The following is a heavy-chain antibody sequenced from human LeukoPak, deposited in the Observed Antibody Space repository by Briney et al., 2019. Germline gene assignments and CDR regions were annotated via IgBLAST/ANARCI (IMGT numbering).Heavy chain of an antibody. CDR1: GSTFSSYS. J-gene: IGHJ5*02. D-gene: IGHD6-13*01. V-gene: IGHV3-21*04. CDR2: ISSSSSYI. CDR3: ARSSIAAAAVNWFDP. Sequence: PGGSLRLSCAASGSTFSSYSMNWVRQAPGKGLEWVSSISSSSSYIYYADSVKGRFTISRDNAKNSLYLQMNSLRAEDTAVYYCARSSIAAAAVNWFDPWGQGTLVTVSS.